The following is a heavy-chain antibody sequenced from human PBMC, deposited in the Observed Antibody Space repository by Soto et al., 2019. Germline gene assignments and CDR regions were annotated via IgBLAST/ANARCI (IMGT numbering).Heavy chain of an antibody. J-gene: IGHJ6*02. CDR1: GGTFSSYA. D-gene: IGHD3-10*01. CDR3: ARALWLGEPAHYYYGMDV. CDR2: IIPIFGTA. V-gene: IGHV1-69*06. Sequence: SVKVSCKASGGTFSSYAISWVRQAPGQGLEWMGGIIPIFGTANYAQKFRGRVTITADKSTSTAYMELSSLRSEDTAVYYCARALWLGEPAHYYYGMDVWGQGTTVTV.